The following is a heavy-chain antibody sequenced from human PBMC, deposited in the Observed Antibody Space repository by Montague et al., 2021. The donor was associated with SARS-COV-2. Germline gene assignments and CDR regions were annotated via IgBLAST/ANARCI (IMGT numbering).Heavy chain of an antibody. CDR3: ARGGVGVEIATRYYFDS. J-gene: IGHJ4*02. CDR2: VNHGGRT. Sequence: SGTLSLTCVVYGGSLSGDHWTWIRQPPGKGLEWIGEVNHGGRTNYNLSLKSRVTLSVDPSKNQFSLKVRSVTAADTAIYYCARGGVGVEIATRYYFDSWGQGTLVTVSS. D-gene: IGHD5-24*01. CDR1: GGSLSGDH. V-gene: IGHV4-34*01.